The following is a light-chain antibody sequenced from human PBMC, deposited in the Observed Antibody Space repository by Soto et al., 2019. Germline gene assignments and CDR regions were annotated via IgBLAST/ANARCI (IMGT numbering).Light chain of an antibody. CDR3: MQGKSWPHT. V-gene: IGKV2-30*02. J-gene: IGKJ2*01. CDR1: QSLAHSDGNTY. Sequence: DVVMTQSPLSLPVTLGQPASISCTSSQSLAHSDGNTYLIWFQQRPGQSPRRLIDKVSNRESGVPDRFSGSGSGTDFTLKISRVEAEDVGVYYFMQGKSWPHTFGQGTKLEIK. CDR2: KVS.